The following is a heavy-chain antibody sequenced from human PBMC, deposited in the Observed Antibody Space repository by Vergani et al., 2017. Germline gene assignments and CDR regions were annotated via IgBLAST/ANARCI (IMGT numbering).Heavy chain of an antibody. V-gene: IGHV3-33*01. CDR1: GFTFSSYG. Sequence: QVQLVESGGGVVQPGRSLRLSCATSGFTFSSYGMHWVRQAPGKGLEWVAVIWYDGTNKYYADSVKGRFTISRDNSKNKLYLQMNSLKTEDTAVYYCTTDGEYAFDIWGQGTMVTVSS. J-gene: IGHJ3*02. CDR2: IWYDGTNK. CDR3: TTDGEYAFDI. D-gene: IGHD3-10*01.